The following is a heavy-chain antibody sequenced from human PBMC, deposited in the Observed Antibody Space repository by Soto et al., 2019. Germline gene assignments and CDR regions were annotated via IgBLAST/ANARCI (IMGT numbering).Heavy chain of an antibody. CDR3: ARGRSSSWYPKYNWFDP. CDR2: INPNSVGT. V-gene: IGHV1-2*02. J-gene: IGHJ5*02. Sequence: GASVKVSCKASGYTFTGYYMHWVRQAPGQGLEWMGWINPNSVGTNYAQKFQGRVTMTRDTSISTAYMELSRLRSDDTAVYYCARGRSSSWYPKYNWFDPWGQGTLVTVSS. D-gene: IGHD6-13*01. CDR1: GYTFTGYY.